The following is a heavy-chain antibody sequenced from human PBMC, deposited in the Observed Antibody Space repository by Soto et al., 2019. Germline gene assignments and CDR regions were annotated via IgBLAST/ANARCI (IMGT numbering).Heavy chain of an antibody. CDR1: VVSVSSGSYY. CDR3: ARVPVEMAKIGYYYYYGMDV. Sequence: SETLSLTCTFSVVSVSSGSYYCSWIRQPPRKGLEWIGYIYYSGSTNYNPSLKSRVTISVDTSKNQFSLKLSSLTAADTAVYYCARVPVEMAKIGYYYYYGMDVLGHGTTFSVSS. D-gene: IGHD5-12*01. J-gene: IGHJ6*01. CDR2: IYYSGST. V-gene: IGHV4-61*01.